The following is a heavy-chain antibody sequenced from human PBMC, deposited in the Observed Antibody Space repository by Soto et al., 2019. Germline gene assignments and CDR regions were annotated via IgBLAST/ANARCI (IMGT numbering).Heavy chain of an antibody. Sequence: QVQLRESGPGLVKPSQTLSLTCTVSGGSINSCGYYWNWIRQHPGKGLEWIGYMDYSGRNYYNPFLRSRVIISADTSENHFSLKLSSVTGTDTAVYFCARGYRQSGYSSSWVFDYWGKGTLVNVSS. J-gene: IGHJ4*02. CDR1: GGSINSCGYY. D-gene: IGHD6-13*01. CDR3: ARGYRQSGYSSSWVFDY. CDR2: MDYSGRN. V-gene: IGHV4-31*03.